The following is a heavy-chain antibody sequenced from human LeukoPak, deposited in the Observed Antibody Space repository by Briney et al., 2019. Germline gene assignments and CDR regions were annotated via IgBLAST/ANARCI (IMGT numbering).Heavy chain of an antibody. J-gene: IGHJ4*02. CDR1: GGSISSSSYY. CDR3: ARDARGYSYIDY. D-gene: IGHD5-18*01. CDR2: IYYSGST. V-gene: IGHV4-39*07. Sequence: PSETPSLTCTVSGGSISSSSYYWGWIRQPPGKGLEWIGSIYYSGSTNYNPSLKSRVTISVDTSKNQFSLKLSSVTAADTAVYYCARDARGYSYIDYWGQGTLVTVSS.